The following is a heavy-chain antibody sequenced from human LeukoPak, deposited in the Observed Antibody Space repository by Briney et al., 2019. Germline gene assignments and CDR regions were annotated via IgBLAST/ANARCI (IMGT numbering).Heavy chain of an antibody. CDR3: AREGGEFCSGFSCPGIDC. J-gene: IGHJ4*02. Sequence: GESLRLSCVASGFTFSSYGMHWVRQAPGKGLEWVASIWFDGSNNYYAESVKGRFTISRDNSNNTLYLEMIGLRAEDSSLYYCAREGGEFCSGFSCPGIDCWGRGTLVTVSS. D-gene: IGHD2-15*01. CDR2: IWFDGSNN. V-gene: IGHV3-33*01. CDR1: GFTFSSYG.